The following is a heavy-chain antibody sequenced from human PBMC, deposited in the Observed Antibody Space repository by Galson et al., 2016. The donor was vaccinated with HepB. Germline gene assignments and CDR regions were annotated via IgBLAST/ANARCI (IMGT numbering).Heavy chain of an antibody. CDR3: SRGSQADIVVDGDLEQDY. CDR1: GFIFSQYG. Sequence: SLRLSCAASGFIFSQYGMHWVRQAPGKGLESVAVIGHDGRNEYYADSVKGRFTISRDNSKNTLYVQMNNLRVEDTAVYYCSRGSQADIVVDGDLEQDYWGQGILVTVSS. CDR2: IGHDGRNE. J-gene: IGHJ4*02. D-gene: IGHD2-15*01. V-gene: IGHV3-33*01.